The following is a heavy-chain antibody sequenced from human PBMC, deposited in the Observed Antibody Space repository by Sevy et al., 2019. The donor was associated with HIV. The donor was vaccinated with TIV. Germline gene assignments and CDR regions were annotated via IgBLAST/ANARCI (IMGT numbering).Heavy chain of an antibody. J-gene: IGHJ4*02. CDR2: FDPEDGKT. Sequence: ASVKVSCKVSGYTLTELSIHWVRQAPGEGLEWLVAFDPEDGKTIYAQNFHGRVTMTEDTSTDTTYMELSSLRSEDTAVYYCASTRDYYDSSGYYFDYWGQGTLVTVSS. V-gene: IGHV1-24*01. CDR1: GYTLTELS. CDR3: ASTRDYYDSSGYYFDY. D-gene: IGHD3-22*01.